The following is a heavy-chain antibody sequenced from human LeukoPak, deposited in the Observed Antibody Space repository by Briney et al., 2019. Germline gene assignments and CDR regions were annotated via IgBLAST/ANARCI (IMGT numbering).Heavy chain of an antibody. V-gene: IGHV4-31*03. Sequence: PSETLSLTYTVSGGSISSGGYYWSWIRQHPGKGLEWIGYIYYSGSTYYNPSLKSRVTISVDTSKNQFSLKLSSVTAADTAVYYCARSQGYYDFWSGYNPQYGMDVWGQGTTVTVSS. D-gene: IGHD3-3*01. CDR3: ARSQGYYDFWSGYNPQYGMDV. CDR2: IYYSGST. CDR1: GGSISSGGYY. J-gene: IGHJ6*02.